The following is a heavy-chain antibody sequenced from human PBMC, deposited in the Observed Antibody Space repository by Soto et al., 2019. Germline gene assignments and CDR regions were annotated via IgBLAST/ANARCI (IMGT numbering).Heavy chain of an antibody. CDR1: GGTFSTYV. J-gene: IGHJ6*02. D-gene: IGHD1-26*01. CDR3: ARGRPLSGPPFSYYGLDV. Sequence: QVQLVQSGAEVKKPGSSVKVSCKASGGTFSTYVISLVRQAPGQGLEWMGRVIPMSGSSNYSQKFQCRVTITAHKDTRIAYMEVRSLRSEDTAVYYSARGRPLSGPPFSYYGLDVWGQGTTVIGSS. CDR2: VIPMSGSS. V-gene: IGHV1-69*06.